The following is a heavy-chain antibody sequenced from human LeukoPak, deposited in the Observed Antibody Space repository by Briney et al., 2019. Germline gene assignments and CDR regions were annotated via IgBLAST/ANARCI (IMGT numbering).Heavy chain of an antibody. Sequence: PGGSLRLSCAAAGFAFSSYSMNWVRKAPGKGLEWVSSISSSSSYIYYADSVKGRFTISRDNAKNSLYLQMNSLRAEDTAVYYCARAVECPSAFDIWGQGTMVTVSS. J-gene: IGHJ3*02. CDR3: ARAVECPSAFDI. V-gene: IGHV3-21*01. CDR2: ISSSSSYI. CDR1: GFAFSSYS. D-gene: IGHD3-3*01.